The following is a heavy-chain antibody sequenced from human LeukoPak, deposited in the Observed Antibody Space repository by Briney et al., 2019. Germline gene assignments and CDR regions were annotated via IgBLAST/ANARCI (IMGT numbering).Heavy chain of an antibody. V-gene: IGHV1-8*01. CDR2: MNPNSGNT. D-gene: IGHD6-13*01. J-gene: IGHJ4*02. CDR1: GYTFTSYD. CDR3: ARGLIAAAGTSSY. Sequence: ASVQVSCKASGYTFTSYDINWVRQATGQGLEWMGWMNPNSGNTGYAQKFQGRVTMTRNTSISTAYMELSSLRSEDTAVYYCARGLIAAAGTSSYWGQGTLVTVSS.